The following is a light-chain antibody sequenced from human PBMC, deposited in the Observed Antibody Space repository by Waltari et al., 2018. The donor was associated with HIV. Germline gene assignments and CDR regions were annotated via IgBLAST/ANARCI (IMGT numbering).Light chain of an antibody. J-gene: IGLJ3*02. CDR1: SSNTGSHA. CDR3: ATWDDSLNGWV. Sequence: QSVLTQPPSASGTPGQRVTISCSGSSSNTGSHAVTWYQHLPGTAPKLLIYSNDQRPSGVPDRFSGSKSGASASLAISGLQSEDEGDYYCATWDDSLNGWVFGGGTKLTVL. CDR2: SND. V-gene: IGLV1-44*01.